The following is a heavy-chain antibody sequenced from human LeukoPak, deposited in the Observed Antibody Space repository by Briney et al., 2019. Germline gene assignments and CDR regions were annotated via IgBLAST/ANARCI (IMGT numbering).Heavy chain of an antibody. V-gene: IGHV4-31*03. CDR2: IYYSGST. Sequence: TSETLSLTCTLSGGSISSGGYYCSWIRQHPGRGREWIVYIYYSGSTYYNPSLKSRVTISVDTSKTQFSLKLSSVTAADTAVYYCASDLSAVAGTYGMDVWGQGTTVTVSS. CDR3: ASDLSAVAGTYGMDV. CDR1: GGSISSGGYY. D-gene: IGHD6-19*01. J-gene: IGHJ6*02.